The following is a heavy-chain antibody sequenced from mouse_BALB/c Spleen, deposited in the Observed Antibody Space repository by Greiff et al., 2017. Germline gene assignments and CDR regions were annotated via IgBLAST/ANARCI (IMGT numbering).Heavy chain of an antibody. Sequence: EVKLVESGGGLVQPGESLKLSCAASGFTFSSYGMSWVRQTPDKRLELVATINSNGGSTYYPDSVKGRFTISRDNAKNTLYLQMSSLKSEDTAMYYCARRRIYYSSSSYWYFDVWGAGTTVTVSS. V-gene: IGHV5-6-3*01. CDR3: ARRRIYYSSSSYWYFDV. CDR2: INSNGGST. CDR1: GFTFSSYG. D-gene: IGHD1-1*01. J-gene: IGHJ1*01.